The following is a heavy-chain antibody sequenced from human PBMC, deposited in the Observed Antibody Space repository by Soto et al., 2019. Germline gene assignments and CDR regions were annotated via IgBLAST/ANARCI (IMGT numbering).Heavy chain of an antibody. Sequence: QVQLVESGGGVVQPGRSLRLSCAASGFTFSSYAMHWVRQAPGKGLEWVAVISYDGSNKYYADSVKGRFTISRDKSKNTLYLEMNSLRAEDRAVYYCARGQDYYDSSGYRLGYFDLLGRGTLVTVSS. CDR2: ISYDGSNK. J-gene: IGHJ2*01. V-gene: IGHV3-30-3*01. CDR1: GFTFSSYA. CDR3: ARGQDYYDSSGYRLGYFDL. D-gene: IGHD3-22*01.